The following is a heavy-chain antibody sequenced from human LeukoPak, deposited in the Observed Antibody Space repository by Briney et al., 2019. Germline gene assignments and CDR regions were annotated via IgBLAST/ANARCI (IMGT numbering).Heavy chain of an antibody. V-gene: IGHV4-34*01. Sequence: SSETLSLTCAVYGGSFSGCYWSWIRQPPGKGLEWIGEINHSGSTNYNPSLKSRVTISVDTSKNQFSLKLSSVTAADTAVYYCARGVSYDYVWGSYRSQTFDYWGQGTLVTVSS. CDR2: INHSGST. J-gene: IGHJ4*02. CDR3: ARGVSYDYVWGSYRSQTFDY. CDR1: GGSFSGCY. D-gene: IGHD3-16*02.